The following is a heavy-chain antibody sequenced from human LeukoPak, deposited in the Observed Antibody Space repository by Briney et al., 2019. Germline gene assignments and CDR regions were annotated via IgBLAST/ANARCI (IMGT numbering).Heavy chain of an antibody. CDR3: ARLRVVRDDLWSNYRYYLDS. D-gene: IGHD3-3*01. CDR1: GGSISGSTHY. J-gene: IGHJ4*02. Sequence: PSETLSLTCTVSGGSISGSTHYWGWIRQPPRNTLEWIGSGHYSGRTYYNASLKSRVTISIDTSKNQFSLKVNSVTAADTSVYYCARLRVVRDDLWSNYRYYLDSWGQGTLVAVSS. V-gene: IGHV4-39*01. CDR2: GHYSGRT.